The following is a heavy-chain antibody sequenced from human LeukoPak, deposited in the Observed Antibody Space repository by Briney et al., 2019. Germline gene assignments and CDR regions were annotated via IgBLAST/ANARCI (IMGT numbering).Heavy chain of an antibody. J-gene: IGHJ3*02. D-gene: IGHD3-10*01. CDR1: GGSISSYY. V-gene: IGHV4-59*01. CDR2: MYYSGST. Sequence: SETLSLTCTVSGGSISSYYWSWIGQPPGKGLEWIGYMYYSGSTNYNPSLKSRVTISVDTSKNQFSLKLSSVTAADTAVYYCARGIRGVMVAFDIWGQGTMVTVSS. CDR3: ARGIRGVMVAFDI.